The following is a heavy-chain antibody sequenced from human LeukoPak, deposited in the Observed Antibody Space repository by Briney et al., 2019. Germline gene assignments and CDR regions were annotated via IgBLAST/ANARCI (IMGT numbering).Heavy chain of an antibody. V-gene: IGHV1-2*02. CDR3: ARVGSSGWYVHPTLDY. CDR2: INPSNGDT. J-gene: IGHJ4*02. Sequence: ASVKVSCKASGYTFSGYYIHWVRQAPGQGLEWMAWINPSNGDTNYAQKFQGRVTMTRDTSISTAYMELTRLISDDTAVCYCARVGSSGWYVHPTLDYWGQGTLVTVSS. D-gene: IGHD6-19*01. CDR1: GYTFSGYY.